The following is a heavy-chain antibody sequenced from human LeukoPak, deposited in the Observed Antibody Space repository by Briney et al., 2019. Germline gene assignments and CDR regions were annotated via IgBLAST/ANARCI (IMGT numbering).Heavy chain of an antibody. CDR1: GFTFSSYS. Sequence: GGSLRLSCAASGFTFSSYSMNWVRQAPGKGLEWVSSISSSSNYVYYTDSMKGRFTISRDNAKNSLYLQMNSLRAEDTAVYYCARYCSGGSCYHVGDAFDIWGQGTMVTVSS. CDR3: ARYCSGGSCYHVGDAFDI. D-gene: IGHD2-15*01. CDR2: ISSSSNYV. V-gene: IGHV3-21*01. J-gene: IGHJ3*02.